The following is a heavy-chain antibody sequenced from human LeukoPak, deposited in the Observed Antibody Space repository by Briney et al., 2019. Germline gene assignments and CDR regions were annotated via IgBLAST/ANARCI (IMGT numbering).Heavy chain of an antibody. J-gene: IGHJ3*02. CDR2: ISYIGST. D-gene: IGHD4-17*01. V-gene: IGHV4-59*11. CDR3: ARDLVTVTKGFDI. CDR1: DDSFSSHY. Sequence: PSETLSLTCAVSDDSFSSHYWTWIRQPPGKGLERIGYISYIGSTNYNPSLKSRVTISIDTSRNQFSLRLSSVTAADTAVYYCARDLVTVTKGFDIWGQGTMVSVSS.